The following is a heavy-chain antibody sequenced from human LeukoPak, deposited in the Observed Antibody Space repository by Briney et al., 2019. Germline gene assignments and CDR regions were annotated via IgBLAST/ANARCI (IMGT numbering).Heavy chain of an antibody. CDR1: GFTFSSYS. Sequence: GGSLRLSCAASGFTFSSYSMNWVRQAPGKGLEWVSSISSAGSYIYSADSVKGRFTISRDNARNSLYLQMSRLRAEDTAVYYCARAQGYSNAFDIWGQGTMVTVSS. CDR2: ISSAGSYI. V-gene: IGHV3-21*01. J-gene: IGHJ3*02. CDR3: ARAQGYSNAFDI. D-gene: IGHD5-18*01.